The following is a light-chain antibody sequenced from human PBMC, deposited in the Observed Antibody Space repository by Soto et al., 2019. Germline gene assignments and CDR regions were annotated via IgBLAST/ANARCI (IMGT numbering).Light chain of an antibody. J-gene: IGLJ2*01. CDR2: DNN. CDR1: SSNIGNNY. V-gene: IGLV1-51*01. CDR3: GTWDSSLSAGV. Sequence: QSVLTQPPSVSAAPGQKVTISCSGSSSNIGNNYVSWYQQLPGTAPKLLMYDNNNRPSGVPDRFSGSKSGTAATLGITGLQTGDEADYDCGTWDSSLSAGVFGGGTKVTVL.